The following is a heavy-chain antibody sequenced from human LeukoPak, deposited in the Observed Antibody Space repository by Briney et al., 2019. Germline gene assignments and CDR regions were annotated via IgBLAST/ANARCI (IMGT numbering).Heavy chain of an antibody. J-gene: IGHJ5*01. CDR2: IKQDGSEK. D-gene: IGHD3-22*01. V-gene: IGHV3-7*03. CDR1: GFTFSSYW. CDR3: AKGSQWLLLPYIES. Sequence: GGSLRLSCAASGFTFSSYWMSWVRQAPGKGLEWVANIKQDGSEKYYVDSVKGRFTISRDNAKNSLYLQMNSLRAEDTALYYCAKGSQWLLLPYIESWGQGSLVTVSA.